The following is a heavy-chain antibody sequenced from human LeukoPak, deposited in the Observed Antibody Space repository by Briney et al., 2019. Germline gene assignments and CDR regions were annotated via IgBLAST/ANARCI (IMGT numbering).Heavy chain of an antibody. J-gene: IGHJ1*01. D-gene: IGHD3-22*01. CDR1: GFTFSSYG. CDR3: AKDIRVIGYYYDSSGYYSGPEYFQH. CDR2: ISGSGGST. V-gene: IGHV3-23*01. Sequence: GGSLRLSCAASGFTFSSYGMSWVRQAPGKGLEWVSAISGSGGSTYYADSVKGRFTISRDNSKNTLYLQMNSLRAEDTAVYYCAKDIRVIGYYYDSSGYYSGPEYFQHWGQGTLVTVSS.